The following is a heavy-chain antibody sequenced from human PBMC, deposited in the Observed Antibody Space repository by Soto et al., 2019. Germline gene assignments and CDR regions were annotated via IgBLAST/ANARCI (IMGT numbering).Heavy chain of an antibody. CDR1: GFTFSSYS. Sequence: EVQLVESGGGLVQPGGSLRLSCAASGFTFSSYSMNWVRQAPGKGLEWVSYISSSSSTIYYADSVKGRFTISRDNAKNSLYLQINSLRAEDTAVYYCARDGVVVAVDFDLWGRGTLVTVSS. J-gene: IGHJ2*01. CDR2: ISSSSSTI. D-gene: IGHD2-15*01. CDR3: ARDGVVVAVDFDL. V-gene: IGHV3-48*01.